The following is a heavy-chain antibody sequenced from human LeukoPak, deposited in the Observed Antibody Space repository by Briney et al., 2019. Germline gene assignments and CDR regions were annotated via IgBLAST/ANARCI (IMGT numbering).Heavy chain of an antibody. CDR3: ARGGVGCSGGSCSYDAFDI. Sequence: ASVKVSCKASGYTFTGYYMHWVRQAPGQGLEWMGWISGYNGNTNYAQKLQGRVTMTTDTSTSTAYMELRSLRSDDTAMYHCARGGVGCSGGSCSYDAFDIWGQGTMVTVSS. CDR2: ISGYNGNT. J-gene: IGHJ3*02. V-gene: IGHV1-18*04. D-gene: IGHD2-15*01. CDR1: GYTFTGYY.